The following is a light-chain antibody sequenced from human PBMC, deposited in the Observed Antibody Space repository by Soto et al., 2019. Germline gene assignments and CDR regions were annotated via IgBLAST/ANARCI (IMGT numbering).Light chain of an antibody. CDR1: QSISSW. J-gene: IGKJ4*02. V-gene: IGKV1-5*01. Sequence: DIQMTQSPSTLSASVGDRVTITCRASQSISSWLAWYQQKPGKAPKLLIYDASSLESGVQSRFRGSGSGTEFTLTISSLQPDDFAAYYCQQYNTYSLTFGGGTKVEIQ. CDR3: QQYNTYSLT. CDR2: DAS.